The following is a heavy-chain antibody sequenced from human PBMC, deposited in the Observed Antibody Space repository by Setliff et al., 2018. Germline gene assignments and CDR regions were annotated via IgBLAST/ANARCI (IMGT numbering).Heavy chain of an antibody. CDR2: FYSFGSI. V-gene: IGHV4-39*01. D-gene: IGHD1-26*01. Sequence: ASETLSLTCSVSGGSITSGGGFYWAWIRQPPGKELEWIGSFYSFGSIYYSPSLKNRVTISGDTSSNQFSLNLNSVTAADTAIYYCVRNFWDLDPIWGQETLVTVS. CDR1: GGSITSGGGFY. J-gene: IGHJ4*02. CDR3: VRNFWDLDPI.